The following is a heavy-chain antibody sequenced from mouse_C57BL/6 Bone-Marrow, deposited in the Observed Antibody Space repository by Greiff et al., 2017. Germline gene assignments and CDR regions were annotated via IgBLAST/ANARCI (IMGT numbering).Heavy chain of an antibody. CDR3: ARCYDYAAWFAY. D-gene: IGHD2-4*01. CDR1: GYTFTSYW. V-gene: IGHV1-64*01. Sequence: QVQLQQPGAELVKPGASVKLSCKASGYTFTSYWMHWVKQRPGQGLEWIGMIHPNSGSTNYNEKFKSKATLTVDKSSSTAYMQLSSLTSEDAAVYYCARCYDYAAWFAYWGQGTLVNVSA. J-gene: IGHJ3*01. CDR2: IHPNSGST.